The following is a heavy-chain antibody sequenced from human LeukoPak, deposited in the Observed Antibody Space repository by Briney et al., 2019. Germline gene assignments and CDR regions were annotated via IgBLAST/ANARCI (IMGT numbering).Heavy chain of an antibody. Sequence: SETLSLTCTVSGGSISNPFWSWIRQPPGRGLEWIGNIYYSGNTNYNPSLKSRVTIAVDTSKNQFSLKLRSVTAADTAVYYCARGFGPGFWSGTDFWGQGILVTVSS. CDR2: IYYSGNT. D-gene: IGHD3-3*01. V-gene: IGHV4-59*11. CDR1: GGSISNPF. J-gene: IGHJ4*02. CDR3: ARGFGPGFWSGTDF.